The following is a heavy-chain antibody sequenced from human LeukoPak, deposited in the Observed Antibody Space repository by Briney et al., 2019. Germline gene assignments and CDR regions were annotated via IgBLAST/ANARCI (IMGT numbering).Heavy chain of an antibody. V-gene: IGHV4-39*01. CDR2: IYYTGTT. J-gene: IGHJ4*02. Sequence: PSETLSLTCTVSGGSISNRIYYWGWIRQPPGKGLEWIGSIYYTGTTYYNPSLNSQVTISVDTSNNQFSLKLSSVTAADTAVYYCARVGIAALSGGLHFDYWGQGTLVTVSS. CDR3: ARVGIAALSGGLHFDY. D-gene: IGHD6-13*01. CDR1: GGSISNRIYY.